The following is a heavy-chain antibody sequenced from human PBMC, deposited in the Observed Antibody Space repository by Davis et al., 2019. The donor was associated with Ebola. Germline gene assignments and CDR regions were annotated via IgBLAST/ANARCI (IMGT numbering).Heavy chain of an antibody. J-gene: IGHJ4*02. V-gene: IGHV1-8*01. CDR3: ARDRWFGAAAGTPGYYFEY. CDR1: GYTFTSYD. CDR2: MNPNSGNT. D-gene: IGHD6-13*01. Sequence: AASVKVSCKASGYTFTSYDINWVRQATGQGLEWMGWMNPNSGNTGYAQKFQGRVTMTRNTSISTAYMELSSLRSEDTAVYYCARDRWFGAAAGTPGYYFEYWGQGTLVTVSS.